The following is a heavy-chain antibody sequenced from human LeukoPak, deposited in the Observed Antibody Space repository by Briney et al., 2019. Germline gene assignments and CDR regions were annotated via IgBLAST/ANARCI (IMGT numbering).Heavy chain of an antibody. J-gene: IGHJ4*02. D-gene: IGHD5-24*01. CDR3: TRVGYIDEGIDY. V-gene: IGHV3-7*04. Sequence: SGGSLRLSCVASGFSFSNFWMSWVRQAPGERPEWLTNIKQDGSQRYYVDSVRGRFTISRDNAKNSLYLQMNSLRAEDTAIYYCTRVGYIDEGIDYWGQGTLVTVSS. CDR1: GFSFSNFW. CDR2: IKQDGSQR.